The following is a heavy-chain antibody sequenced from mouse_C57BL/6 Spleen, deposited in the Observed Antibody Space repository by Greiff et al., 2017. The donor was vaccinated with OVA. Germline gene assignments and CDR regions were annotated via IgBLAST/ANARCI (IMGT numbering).Heavy chain of an antibody. Sequence: QVQLKQSGPGLVQPSQSLSITCTVSGFSLTSYGVHWVRQSPGKGLEWLGVIWSGGSTDYNAAFISRLSISKDNSKSQVFFKMNSLQADDTAIYYCAREPHYYGSSYDYAMDYWGQGTSVTVSS. CDR2: IWSGGST. J-gene: IGHJ4*01. V-gene: IGHV2-2*01. CDR3: AREPHYYGSSYDYAMDY. D-gene: IGHD1-1*01. CDR1: GFSLTSYG.